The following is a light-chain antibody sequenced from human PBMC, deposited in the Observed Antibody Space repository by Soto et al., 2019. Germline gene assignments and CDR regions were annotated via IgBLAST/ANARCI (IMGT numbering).Light chain of an antibody. CDR1: QSVSSN. V-gene: IGKV3-15*01. CDR3: QHYNNWPPWT. Sequence: EIEMTQSPSTLSLSPGERATLYCWASQSVSSNLACYQQKPGQAPRLLIYGASTRVTGVPARFSGSGSGTEFILIISSLQSEDFAVYYCQHYNNWPPWTFGQGTKVDIK. CDR2: GAS. J-gene: IGKJ1*01.